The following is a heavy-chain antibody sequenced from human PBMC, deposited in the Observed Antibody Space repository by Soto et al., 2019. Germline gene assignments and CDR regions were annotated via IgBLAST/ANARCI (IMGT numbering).Heavy chain of an antibody. CDR1: GFPFSDYY. Sequence: GGPLRLSCAASGFPFSDYYLSWIRQATGKGLEWVSYMSRSSSYTNYADSVKGRFTISRDKARNSLYLQMNSLRAEDTAVYYCAVRAGFDPWGRGTMVTVSS. CDR3: AVRAGFDP. V-gene: IGHV3-11*06. J-gene: IGHJ5*02. CDR2: MSRSSSYT.